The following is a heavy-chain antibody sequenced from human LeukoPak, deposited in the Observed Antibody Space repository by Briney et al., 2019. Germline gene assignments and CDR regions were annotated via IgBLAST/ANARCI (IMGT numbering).Heavy chain of an antibody. J-gene: IGHJ4*02. Sequence: PGRSLRLSCAASGFSFSNYGMHWVRQAPGKGLAWVAIISYDGISKYYGDSVKGRFTISRDNSKNTLYLHMNSLKPEDTAVYYCAKTVNYYDSRRLDYWGQGTLVAVSS. CDR2: ISYDGISK. D-gene: IGHD3-22*01. CDR1: GFSFSNYG. CDR3: AKTVNYYDSRRLDY. V-gene: IGHV3-30*18.